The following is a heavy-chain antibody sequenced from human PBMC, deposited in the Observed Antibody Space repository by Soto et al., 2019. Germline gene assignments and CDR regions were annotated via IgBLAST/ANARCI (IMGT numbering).Heavy chain of an antibody. J-gene: IGHJ5*02. V-gene: IGHV1-69*13. CDR2: IIPIFGTA. CDR3: AKDLAAAGTGPYNFFYP. Sequence: VSSVKASCKASGGTFSSYAISWVRQAPGQGLEWMGGIIPIFGTANYAQKFQGRVTITADESTSTAYMELSSLRSEDTAVYYCAKDLAAAGTGPYNFFYPWGQGPLVSVSS. CDR1: GGTFSSYA. D-gene: IGHD6-13*01.